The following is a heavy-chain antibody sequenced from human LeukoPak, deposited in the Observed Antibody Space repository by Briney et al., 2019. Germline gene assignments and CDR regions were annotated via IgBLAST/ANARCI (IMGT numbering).Heavy chain of an antibody. CDR2: IYYSGST. CDR3: ARDKAGTMVRGVINGMDV. CDR1: GGSISSSSYY. V-gene: IGHV4-39*07. Sequence: SETLSLTCPVSGGSISSSSYYWGWIRQPPGKGLEWIGSIYYSGSTYYNPSLQSRVTMSVDTSKKQFSLKLSSVTAADTAVYYCARDKAGTMVRGVINGMDVWGQGTTVTVSS. D-gene: IGHD3-10*01. J-gene: IGHJ6*02.